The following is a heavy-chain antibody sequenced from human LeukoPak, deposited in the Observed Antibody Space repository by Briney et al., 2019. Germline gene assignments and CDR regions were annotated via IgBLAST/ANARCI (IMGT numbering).Heavy chain of an antibody. J-gene: IGHJ4*02. CDR1: GGSISSYF. D-gene: IGHD3-10*01. Sequence: SETLSLTCSVSGGSISSYFWSWIRQPPGKGLEWIGYIYYSGSTNYNPSLKSRVTISVDTSKNQFSLKLSSVTAADTAVYYCARLITMVRGVITAFDYWGQGTLVTVSS. CDR2: IYYSGST. V-gene: IGHV4-59*08. CDR3: ARLITMVRGVITAFDY.